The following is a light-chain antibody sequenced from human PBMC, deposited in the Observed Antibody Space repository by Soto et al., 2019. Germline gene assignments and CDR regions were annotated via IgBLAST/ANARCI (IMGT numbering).Light chain of an antibody. CDR1: QSISRSD. CDR3: QKRSNWPPIT. CDR2: AAS. V-gene: IGKV3D-20*02. Sequence: ELVLPQSPGTVSLSPGARAPLSCRARQSISRSDLAWYQHRPGQSPRLLIYAASSRATGIPDRFSGSGSGTDFTLTISSLEPEDLAVYYCQKRSNWPPITFGQGTRLEIK. J-gene: IGKJ5*01.